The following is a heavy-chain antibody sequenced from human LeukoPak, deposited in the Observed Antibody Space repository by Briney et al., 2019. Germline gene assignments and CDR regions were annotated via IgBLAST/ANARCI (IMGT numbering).Heavy chain of an antibody. CDR2: TWYDGSNI. CDR3: ARDPGDYYGSGSSDAFDI. J-gene: IGHJ3*02. Sequence: SGGSVTLSCAPSGFPFSSYGMLWVRHAPGKGLEGVADTWYDGSNIYYPDSVKGRFTISRDNSKNTLYLQMNSLRAEDRAVYYCARDPGDYYGSGSSDAFDIWGQGTMVTVSS. CDR1: GFPFSSYG. V-gene: IGHV3-33*01. D-gene: IGHD3-10*01.